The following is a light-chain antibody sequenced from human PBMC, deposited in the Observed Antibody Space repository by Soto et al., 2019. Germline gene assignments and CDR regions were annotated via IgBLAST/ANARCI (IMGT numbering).Light chain of an antibody. V-gene: IGKV1-12*01. CDR2: AAS. CDR1: QDIGGR. Sequence: EIQMTQSPSSVSTSVGDRITITCRASQDIGGRLAWYQQKPGKAPTLLIYAASSLQSGVPSRFSGSGSGTDFTLTISRLEPEDFAVYYCQQFGDSRLTFGGGTKVDI. J-gene: IGKJ4*01. CDR3: QQFGDSRLT.